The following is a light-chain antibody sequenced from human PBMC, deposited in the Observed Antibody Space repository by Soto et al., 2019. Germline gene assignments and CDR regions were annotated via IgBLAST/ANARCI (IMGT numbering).Light chain of an antibody. Sequence: EIVLTQSPGTLSLSPGERATLSCRASQSVSSSYLAWYQQKPGQAPRLLIYGASSRATGIPDRFSGSGLGTDFTLTIRRREPEDFAVYYCQQYGSSPYTFGQGTKLEIK. V-gene: IGKV3-20*01. CDR1: QSVSSSY. CDR2: GAS. CDR3: QQYGSSPYT. J-gene: IGKJ2*01.